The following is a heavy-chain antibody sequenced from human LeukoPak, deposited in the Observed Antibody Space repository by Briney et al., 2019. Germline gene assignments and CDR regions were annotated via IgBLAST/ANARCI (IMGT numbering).Heavy chain of an antibody. CDR1: GFTFRSHA. CDR3: AERTGSYSGY. Sequence: GGSLRLSCAASGFTFRSHAMSWVRQAPGKGLEWVSAISSSGISTYYADSVKGRFTISRDNSKNTLYLQMNSLRAEDTAVYYCAERTGSYSGYWGQGTLVTVSS. V-gene: IGHV3-23*01. J-gene: IGHJ4*02. CDR2: ISSSGIST. D-gene: IGHD1-26*01.